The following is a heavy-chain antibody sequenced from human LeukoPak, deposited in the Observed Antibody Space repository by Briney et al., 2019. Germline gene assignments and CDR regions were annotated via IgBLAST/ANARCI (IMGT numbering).Heavy chain of an antibody. V-gene: IGHV1-24*01. J-gene: IGHJ5*02. CDR2: FDPEDGET. CDR3: ARDCSGGSCYSDLLFNWFDP. Sequence: ASVKVSCKVSGYTLTELSMHWVRQAPGKGLEWMGGFDPEDGETIYAQKFQGRVTITADKSTSTAYMELSSLRSEDTAVYYCARDCSGGSCYSDLLFNWFDPWGQGTLVTVSS. CDR1: GYTLTELS. D-gene: IGHD2-15*01.